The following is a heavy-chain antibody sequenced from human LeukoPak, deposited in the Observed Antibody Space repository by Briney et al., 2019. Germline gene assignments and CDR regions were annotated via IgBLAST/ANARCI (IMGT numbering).Heavy chain of an antibody. J-gene: IGHJ4*02. V-gene: IGHV4-4*07. CDR2: IYTSGDT. Sequence: SETLSLTCTVSGGSISSYYWSWIRQPAGKGLEWIGRIYTSGDTDYNPSLKSRVSISVDTSKNQFSLKVRSVTAADTAVYYCARDPNFDYWGQGTLVTVSS. CDR1: GGSISSYY. CDR3: ARDPNFDY.